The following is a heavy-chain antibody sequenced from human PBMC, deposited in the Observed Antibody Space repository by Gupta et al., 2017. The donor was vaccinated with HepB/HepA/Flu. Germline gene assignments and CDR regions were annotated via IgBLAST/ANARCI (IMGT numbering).Heavy chain of an antibody. CDR3: ARVVRGVHNFDWLSSRYYYYYYMDV. V-gene: IGHV4-59*01. D-gene: IGHD3-9*01. CDR1: GGSISSYY. J-gene: IGHJ6*03. CDR2: IYYSGST. Sequence: QFQLQESGPGLVKPSETLSLTCPVSGGSISSYYWSWIRQPPGKGLEWIGYIYYSGSTNYNPSLKSRVTISVDTSKNQFSLKLSSVTAADTAVYYCARVVRGVHNFDWLSSRYYYYYYMDVWGKGTTVTVSS.